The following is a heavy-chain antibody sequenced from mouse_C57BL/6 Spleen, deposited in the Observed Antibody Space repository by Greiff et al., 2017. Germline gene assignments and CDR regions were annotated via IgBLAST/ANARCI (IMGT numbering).Heavy chain of an antibody. CDR1: GYTFTSYW. Sequence: VQLQQPGAELVKPGASVKLSCKASGYTFTSYWMHWVKQRPGQGLEWIGMIHPNSGSTNYNEKFKSKATLTVDKSSSTAYMQLSSLTSEDSAVYYCAGSGYSSSYAMDYWGQGTSVTVSS. CDR3: AGSGYSSSYAMDY. CDR2: IHPNSGST. J-gene: IGHJ4*01. D-gene: IGHD2-12*01. V-gene: IGHV1-64*01.